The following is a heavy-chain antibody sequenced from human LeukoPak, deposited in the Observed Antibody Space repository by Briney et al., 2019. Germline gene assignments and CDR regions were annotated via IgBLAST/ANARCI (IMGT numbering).Heavy chain of an antibody. CDR1: GGTFSSYA. V-gene: IGHV1-69*13. J-gene: IGHJ5*02. CDR3: ARPYCSSTSCYGGWFDP. Sequence: SVKVSCKASGGTFSSYAISWVRQAPGQGLEWVGGIIPIFGTANYAQKFQGRVTITADESTSTAYMELSSLRSEDTAVYYCARPYCSSTSCYGGWFDPWGQGTLVTVSS. D-gene: IGHD2-2*01. CDR2: IIPIFGTA.